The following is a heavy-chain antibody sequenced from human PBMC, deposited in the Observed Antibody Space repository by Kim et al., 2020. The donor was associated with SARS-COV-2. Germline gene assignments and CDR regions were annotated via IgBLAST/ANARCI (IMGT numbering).Heavy chain of an antibody. CDR2: IDPSDSYT. Sequence: GESLKISCKGSGYSFTSYWISWVRQMPGKGLEWMGRIDPSDSYTNYSPSFQGHVTISADKSISTAYLQWSSLKASDTAMYYCARMEYYDILTGYYSTYYFDYWGQGTLVTVSS. CDR1: GYSFTSYW. D-gene: IGHD3-9*01. CDR3: ARMEYYDILTGYYSTYYFDY. J-gene: IGHJ4*02. V-gene: IGHV5-10-1*01.